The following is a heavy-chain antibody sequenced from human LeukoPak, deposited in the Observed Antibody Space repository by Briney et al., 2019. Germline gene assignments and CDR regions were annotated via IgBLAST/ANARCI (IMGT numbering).Heavy chain of an antibody. CDR3: AAHMRCSGGTCYHYYYSYAMDV. Sequence: PGGSLRLSCAASGFTFSSYAMSWVRQAPGKGLEWVSTISDSGGSTNYADSVKGRFSISRDNSKNTLYLQMNSLRAEDTAVYYCAAHMRCSGGTCYHYYYSYAMDVWGQGTTVTVSS. V-gene: IGHV3-23*01. J-gene: IGHJ6*02. CDR1: GFTFSSYA. CDR2: ISDSGGST. D-gene: IGHD2-15*01.